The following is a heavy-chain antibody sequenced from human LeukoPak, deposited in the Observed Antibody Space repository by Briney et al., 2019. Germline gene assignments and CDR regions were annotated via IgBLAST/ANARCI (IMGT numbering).Heavy chain of an antibody. CDR2: IWSDGSNK. Sequence: GGSLRLSCAASGFTFSDYGMHWVRQAPGKGLEWVAVIWSDGSNKYYADSVKGRFTISRDSSKNMLYLQMNSLRAEDTALYSCARASGPFDYWGQGTLVTVSS. V-gene: IGHV3-33*01. D-gene: IGHD6-25*01. CDR1: GFTFSDYG. J-gene: IGHJ4*02. CDR3: ARASGPFDY.